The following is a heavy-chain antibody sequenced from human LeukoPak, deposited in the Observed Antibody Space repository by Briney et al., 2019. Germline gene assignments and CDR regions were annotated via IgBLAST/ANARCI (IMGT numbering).Heavy chain of an antibody. CDR2: ISDGSDK. D-gene: IGHD3-3*01. CDR3: ARDRSGLRLRFLEWSFEY. V-gene: IGHV3-30*03. CDR1: GLMFSKTG. J-gene: IGHJ4*02. Sequence: QSGGSLRLSREASGLMFSKTGVHWVRQAPGKGLEWVAAISDGSDKYYAASLKGRFTISRVNSENTLYLQINSLRFEDTAVYYCARDRSGLRLRFLEWSFEYWGQGTQVTVSS.